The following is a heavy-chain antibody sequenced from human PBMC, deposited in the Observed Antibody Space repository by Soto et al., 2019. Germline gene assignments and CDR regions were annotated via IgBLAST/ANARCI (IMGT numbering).Heavy chain of an antibody. CDR2: ISGSGDGT. Sequence: EVQLLESGGGLVQPGGSLRLSCAASGFTVHNFALSWVRQAPGKGLEWVSAISGSGDGTDYADSVKGRFTISRDNFKDTLYLQMNSLRAEDTAIYYCAGPGYSSQDYWGQGTLVTVSS. CDR1: GFTVHNFA. J-gene: IGHJ4*02. CDR3: AGPGYSSQDY. D-gene: IGHD5-18*01. V-gene: IGHV3-23*01.